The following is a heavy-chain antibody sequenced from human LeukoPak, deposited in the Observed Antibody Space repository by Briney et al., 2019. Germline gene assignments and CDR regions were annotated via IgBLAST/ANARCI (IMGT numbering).Heavy chain of an antibody. CDR3: ARGPPAYYFDY. CDR2: IYTSGST. V-gene: IGHV4-61*02. Sequence: PSETLSLTCTVSGGSISISSGGYYWSWIRQPAGKGLEWIGRIYTSGSTNYNPSLKSRVTMSVDTSKNQFSLKLSSVTAADTAVYYCARGPPAYYFDYWGQGTLVTVSS. CDR1: GGSISISSGGYY. D-gene: IGHD2-2*01. J-gene: IGHJ4*02.